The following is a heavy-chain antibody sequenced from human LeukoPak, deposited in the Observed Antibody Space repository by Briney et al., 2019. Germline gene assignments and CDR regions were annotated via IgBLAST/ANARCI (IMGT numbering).Heavy chain of an antibody. V-gene: IGHV1-69*06. D-gene: IGHD2-15*01. J-gene: IGHJ6*02. Sequence: GASVKVSCKASGGTFSSYAISWVRQAPGQGLEWMGGIIPIFGTANYAQKFQGRVTITADKSTSTAYMELSSLRSEDTAVYYCAREGCSGGSCYFTSYYYYGMDVWGQGTTVTVSS. CDR3: AREGCSGGSCYFTSYYYYGMDV. CDR2: IIPIFGTA. CDR1: GGTFSSYA.